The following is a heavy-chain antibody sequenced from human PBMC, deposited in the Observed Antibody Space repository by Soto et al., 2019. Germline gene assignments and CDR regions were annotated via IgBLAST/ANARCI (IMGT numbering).Heavy chain of an antibody. D-gene: IGHD3-10*01. CDR2: INAGNGNT. Sequence: ASVKVSCKASGYTFTSYAMHWVRQAPGQRLEWMGWINAGNGNTKYSQKFQGRVTITRDTSASTAYMELSSLRSEDTAVYYCARLYYYGSGSFSKFDPWGQGILVTVSS. CDR3: ARLYYYGSGSFSKFDP. V-gene: IGHV1-3*01. CDR1: GYTFTSYA. J-gene: IGHJ5*02.